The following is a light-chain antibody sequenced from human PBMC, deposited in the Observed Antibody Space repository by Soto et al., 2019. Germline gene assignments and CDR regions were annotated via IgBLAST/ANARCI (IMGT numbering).Light chain of an antibody. V-gene: IGLV3-21*02. CDR2: DDS. J-gene: IGLJ2*01. Sequence: SSELTQPPSVSVAPGQTATLTCGGDKIGTKGVHWYQQKPGQAPVVVVYDDSDRPSGIPERFSGSGSGNTATLTITRVEAGDEADYYCQVWDRTATVVFGGGTKLTVL. CDR1: KIGTKG. CDR3: QVWDRTATVV.